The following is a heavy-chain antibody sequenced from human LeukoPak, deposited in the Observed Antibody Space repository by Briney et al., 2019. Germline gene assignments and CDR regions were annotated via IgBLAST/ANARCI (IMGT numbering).Heavy chain of an antibody. CDR3: ARPPRYDFWSGYYTSDASDI. Sequence: GGSLRLSCAASGFTFSTYSMTWVRQAPGKGLEWVSSISGSGSYIYYADSVKGRFTISRDNDKNSLYLQMNRLRAEDTAVYYCARPPRYDFWSGYYTSDASDIWGQGTMVTVSS. J-gene: IGHJ3*02. D-gene: IGHD3-3*01. CDR2: ISGSGSYI. CDR1: GFTFSTYS. V-gene: IGHV3-21*01.